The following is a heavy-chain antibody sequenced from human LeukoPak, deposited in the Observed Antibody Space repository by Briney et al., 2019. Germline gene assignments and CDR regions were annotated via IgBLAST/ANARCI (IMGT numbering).Heavy chain of an antibody. CDR3: ARDSGHAVLVPRGFDI. V-gene: IGHV1-69*06. Sequence: SVKVSCKASGGNFNNFAVTWVRQAPGQGLVWVGRIIPLSGTANFAQEFQGRVSITADRSTSTAYMELRSLRSEDTAVYYCARDSGHAVLVPRGFDIWGQGTMVTVSS. J-gene: IGHJ3*02. D-gene: IGHD2-8*02. CDR2: IIPLSGTA. CDR1: GGNFNNFA.